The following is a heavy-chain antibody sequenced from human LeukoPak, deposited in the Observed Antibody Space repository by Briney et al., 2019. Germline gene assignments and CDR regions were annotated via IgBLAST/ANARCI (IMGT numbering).Heavy chain of an antibody. Sequence: PGGSLRLSCAASGFTFPSNTMSWVRLATGKGLEWVSAISGSGGSTYYADSVKGRFTISRDNSKNTLYLQMNSLRAEDTAIYYCGKLQTGYDYWDQGTLVTVSS. D-gene: IGHD3-9*01. V-gene: IGHV3-23*01. CDR2: ISGSGGST. J-gene: IGHJ4*02. CDR3: GKLQTGYDY. CDR1: GFTFPSNT.